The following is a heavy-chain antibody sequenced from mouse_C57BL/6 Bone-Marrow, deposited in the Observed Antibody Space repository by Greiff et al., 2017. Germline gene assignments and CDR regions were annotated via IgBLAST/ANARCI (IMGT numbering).Heavy chain of an antibody. J-gene: IGHJ2*01. CDR2: IDPSDSYT. D-gene: IGHD1-1*01. Sequence: QVQLQQPGAELVMPGASVKLSCKASGYTFTSYWMHWVKQRPGQGLEWIGEIDPSDSYTKYNQKFKGKSTLTVDKSSSTAYMQLSILTSVDSAVYYCAREVYYGSSYYFDYWGQGTTLTVSS. CDR1: GYTFTSYW. CDR3: AREVYYGSSYYFDY. V-gene: IGHV1-69*01.